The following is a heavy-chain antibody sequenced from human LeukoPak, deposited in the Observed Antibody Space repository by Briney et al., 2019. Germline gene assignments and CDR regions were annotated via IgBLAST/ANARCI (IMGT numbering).Heavy chain of an antibody. V-gene: IGHV1-8*01. Sequence: ASVKVSCKASGYTFTSYDINWVRQATGQGLEWMGWMNPNSGNTGYAQKFQGRVTMTRDTSISTAYMELSSLRSEDTAVYYCATLHPYSSYAKPFDYWGQGTLVTVSS. J-gene: IGHJ4*02. CDR3: ATLHPYSSYAKPFDY. CDR1: GYTFTSYD. CDR2: MNPNSGNT. D-gene: IGHD5-12*01.